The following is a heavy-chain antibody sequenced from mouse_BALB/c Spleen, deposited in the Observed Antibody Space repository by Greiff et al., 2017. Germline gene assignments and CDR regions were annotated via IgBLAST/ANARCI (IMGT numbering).Heavy chain of an antibody. J-gene: IGHJ2*01. CDR2: ISTYYGDA. V-gene: IGHV1S137*01. CDR3: ARNYGSSYDYFDY. D-gene: IGHD1-1*01. Sequence: QVQLQQSGAELVRPGVSVKISCKGSGYTFTDYAMHWVKQSHAKSLEWIGVISTYYGDASYNQKFKGKATMTVDKSSSTAYMELARLTSEDSAIYYCARNYGSSYDYFDYWGQGTTLTVSS. CDR1: GYTFTDYA.